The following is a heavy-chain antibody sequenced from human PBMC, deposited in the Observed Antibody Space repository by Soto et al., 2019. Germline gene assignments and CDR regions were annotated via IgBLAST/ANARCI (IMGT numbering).Heavy chain of an antibody. CDR1: GGSFSGYY. D-gene: IGHD3-3*01. Sequence: PSETLSLTCAVYGGSFSGYYWSWIRQPPGKGLEWIGEINHSGSTNYNPSLKSRVTISVDTSKNQFSLKLSSVTAADTAVYYCARVGWFGVVHYYYMDVWGKGTTVTVSS. J-gene: IGHJ6*03. CDR2: INHSGST. CDR3: ARVGWFGVVHYYYMDV. V-gene: IGHV4-34*01.